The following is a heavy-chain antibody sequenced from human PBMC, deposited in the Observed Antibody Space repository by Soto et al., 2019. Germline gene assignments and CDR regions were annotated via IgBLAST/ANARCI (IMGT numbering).Heavy chain of an antibody. CDR3: ARAAAGTYYYYGMDV. J-gene: IGHJ6*02. D-gene: IGHD6-13*01. V-gene: IGHV1-46*01. CDR2: INPSGGST. CDR1: GYTFTSYY. Sequence: QVQLVQSGAEVKKPGASVKVSCKASGYTFTSYYMHWVRQAPGQGLEWMGIINPSGGSTSYAQKFQGRVTMXXDXSXSTVYMELSSLRSEDTAVYYCARAAAGTYYYYGMDVWGQGTTVTVSS.